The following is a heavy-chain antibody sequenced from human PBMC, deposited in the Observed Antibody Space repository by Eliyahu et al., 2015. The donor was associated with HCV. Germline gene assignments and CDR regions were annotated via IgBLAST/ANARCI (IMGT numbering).Heavy chain of an antibody. CDR2: IRRKAYGGTT. CDR3: TTAHDYSDYFDY. Sequence: EVQLVESGGGLGKPGRSLRLSCSASGFTFGXFAMSWFRQAPGKGLEWVGXIRRKAYGGTTEYAASVKGRFTISRDDSKSIAYLQMNSLKTEDTAVYYCTTAHDYSDYFDYWGQGTLVTVSS. V-gene: IGHV3-49*05. J-gene: IGHJ4*02. D-gene: IGHD4-11*01. CDR1: GFTFGXFA.